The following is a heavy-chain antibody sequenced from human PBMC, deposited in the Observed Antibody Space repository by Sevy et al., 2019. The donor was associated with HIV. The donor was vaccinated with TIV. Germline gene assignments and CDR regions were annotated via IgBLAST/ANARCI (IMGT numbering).Heavy chain of an antibody. J-gene: IGHJ6*02. CDR1: GYSFTSYW. V-gene: IGHV5-10-1*01. CDR2: IDPSDSYT. Sequence: GESLKISCKGSGYSFTSYWISWVRQMPGKGLEWMGRIDPSDSYTNYSPSFQGHVTISADKSISTAYLQWSSLKASDTAMYYCARFRYCSSTSCYDPSLDYYYYGMDVWGQGTTVTVSS. CDR3: ARFRYCSSTSCYDPSLDYYYYGMDV. D-gene: IGHD2-2*01.